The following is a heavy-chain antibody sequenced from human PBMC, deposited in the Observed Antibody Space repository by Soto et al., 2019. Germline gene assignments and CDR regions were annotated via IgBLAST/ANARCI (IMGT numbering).Heavy chain of an antibody. J-gene: IGHJ4*02. V-gene: IGHV3-15*01. CDR2: IKSKSDGGAT. CDR1: GLTFRSAW. D-gene: IGHD2-21*02. Sequence: DVHLVESGGGLVKPGGSLSLSCAASGLTFRSAWMSWVRQAPGKGLEWVGRIKSKSDGGATDYAAPVKGRFTISRDDSKNTLYLHMNSLKTEDTAVYYCITDGACGGDCYSPDSWGQGTLVTVSS. CDR3: ITDGACGGDCYSPDS.